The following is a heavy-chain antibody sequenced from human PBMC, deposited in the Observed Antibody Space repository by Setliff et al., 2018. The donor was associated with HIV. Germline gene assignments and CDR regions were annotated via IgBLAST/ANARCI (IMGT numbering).Heavy chain of an antibody. CDR1: GYTFNNYA. Sequence: ASVKVSCKASGYTFNNYAMNWVRQAPGQGLELMGWINTNTGNPTYAQGFTGRVIFSLDTSVSTAYLKISSLKAADTAVDFCARDLKRPNSNFWGGYPIPFDSWGQGTLVTVSS. V-gene: IGHV7-4-1*02. J-gene: IGHJ4*02. CDR2: INTNTGNP. CDR3: ARDLKRPNSNFWGGYPIPFDS. D-gene: IGHD3-3*01.